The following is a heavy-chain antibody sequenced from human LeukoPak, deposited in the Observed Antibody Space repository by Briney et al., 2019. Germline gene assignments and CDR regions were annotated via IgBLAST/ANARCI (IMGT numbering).Heavy chain of an antibody. V-gene: IGHV4-39*01. D-gene: IGHD4-11*01. CDR1: GGSISSSSYY. CDR2: IYYSGST. Sequence: PSETLSLTCTVSGGSISSSSYYWGWIRQPPGTGLEWLGSIYYSGSTYYNPSLKSPVTISVDTSKNQFSLKLSSVTAADTAVYYCRSQSHDYSHYREGYWGQGTLVTVSS. CDR3: RSQSHDYSHYREGY. J-gene: IGHJ4*02.